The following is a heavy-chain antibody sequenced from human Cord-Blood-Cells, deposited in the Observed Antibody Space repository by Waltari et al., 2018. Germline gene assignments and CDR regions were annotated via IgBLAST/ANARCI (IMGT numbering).Heavy chain of an antibody. Sequence: EVQLVESGGGLVKPGGSLRLSCAASGFTSSSYSMNWVRQAPGKGLEWVSSISSSSSYIYYADSVKGRFTISRDNAKNSLYLQMNSLRAEDTAVYYCARDTGGDWKFDAFDIWGQGTMVTVSS. J-gene: IGHJ3*02. CDR3: ARDTGGDWKFDAFDI. CDR1: GFTSSSYS. D-gene: IGHD2-21*01. CDR2: ISSSSSYI. V-gene: IGHV3-21*01.